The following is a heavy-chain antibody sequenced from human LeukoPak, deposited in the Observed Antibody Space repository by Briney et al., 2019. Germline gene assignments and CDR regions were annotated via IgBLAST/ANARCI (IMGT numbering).Heavy chain of an antibody. Sequence: SETLSLTCTLSGGSISNYYWSWIRQPPGKGLEWIGYIYYGGSTNYSPSLKSRVTISVDTSKNQFSLQLSSVTAADTAVYYCARGDGIVGAIYLPFDYWGQGTLVTVSS. D-gene: IGHD1-26*01. CDR2: IYYGGST. CDR1: GGSISNYY. CDR3: ARGDGIVGAIYLPFDY. V-gene: IGHV4-59*01. J-gene: IGHJ4*02.